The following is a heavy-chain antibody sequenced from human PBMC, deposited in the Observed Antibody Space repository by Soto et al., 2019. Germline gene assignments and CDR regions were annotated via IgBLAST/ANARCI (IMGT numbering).Heavy chain of an antibody. J-gene: IGHJ6*02. CDR1: GFAFSSYG. Sequence: QEQLVESGGGVVQPGRSLRLSCAASGFAFSSYGMYWVRQASGKGLEWVALISYDGSEKDYGDSVKGRFTISRDNSKNTLYLQMNSLRPEDTAVYYYAKELGYSYGYGMDVWGQGTTVTVSS. CDR2: ISYDGSEK. CDR3: AKELGYSYGYGMDV. V-gene: IGHV3-30*18. D-gene: IGHD5-18*01.